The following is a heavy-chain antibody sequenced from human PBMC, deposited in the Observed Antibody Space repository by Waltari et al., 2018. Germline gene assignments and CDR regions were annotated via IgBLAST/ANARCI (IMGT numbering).Heavy chain of an antibody. CDR2: MNPNSGST. CDR1: GYTFPSYY. D-gene: IGHD3-10*01. V-gene: IGHV1-8*01. Sequence: QVQLMQSGAEVKKPGASVKVSCKASGYTFPSYYINWVRQATGQGLEWMGWMNPNSGSTGYAQKFQGRVTMTRNTSIATASMELSSLSFEDTAVYYCARGGVYGSGSYSWFDPWGQGTLVTVSS. J-gene: IGHJ5*02. CDR3: ARGGVYGSGSYSWFDP.